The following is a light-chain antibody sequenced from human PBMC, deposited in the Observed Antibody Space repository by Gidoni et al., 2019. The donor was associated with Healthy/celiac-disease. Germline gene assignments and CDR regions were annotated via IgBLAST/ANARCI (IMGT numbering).Light chain of an antibody. J-gene: IGKJ2*01. CDR1: QSVLYSSNNKYY. V-gene: IGKV4-1*01. CDR3: QQYYSTPRT. CDR2: WAS. Sequence: DIVMTQSPDSLAVSLGERATINCKSSQSVLYSSNNKYYLAWYQQKPGQPPKLLIYWASTRESGVPDRFSGSGSGTDFTLTISSLQAEDVAVYYCQQYYSTPRTFGQXTKLEIK.